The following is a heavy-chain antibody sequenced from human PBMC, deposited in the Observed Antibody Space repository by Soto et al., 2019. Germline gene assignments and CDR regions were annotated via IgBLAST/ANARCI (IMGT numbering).Heavy chain of an antibody. CDR2: IYPVDSDI. J-gene: IGHJ4*02. Sequence: GESLKISCQGSGYSFASYWIGWVRQVPGKGLEWMAYIYPVDSDIRYSPSFRGQVTISADKSISTAYLQWNSLEASDTAMYYCGRRGPGGPSHALLDFLGQGTQVTVSS. V-gene: IGHV5-51*01. CDR1: GYSFASYW. D-gene: IGHD3-10*01. CDR3: GRRGPGGPSHALLDF.